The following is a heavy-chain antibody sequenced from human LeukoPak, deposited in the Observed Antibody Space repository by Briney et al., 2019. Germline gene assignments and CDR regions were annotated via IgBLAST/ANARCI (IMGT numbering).Heavy chain of an antibody. CDR3: ARGLSRYSSSSDY. V-gene: IGHV4-34*01. D-gene: IGHD6-6*01. Sequence: SETLSLTCAVYGGSFSGYYWSWIRQPPGKGLEWIGEINHSGSTNYNPSLKGRVTISVDTSKNQFSLKLSSVTAADTAVYYCARGLSRYSSSSDYWGQGTLVTVSS. CDR1: GGSFSGYY. J-gene: IGHJ4*02. CDR2: INHSGST.